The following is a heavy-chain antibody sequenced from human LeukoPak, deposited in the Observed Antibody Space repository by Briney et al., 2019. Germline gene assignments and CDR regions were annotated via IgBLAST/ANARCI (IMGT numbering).Heavy chain of an antibody. Sequence: GASVKVSCKASGYTFTSYDINWVRQATGQGLEWMGWMNPNSGNTGYAQKFQGRVTMTRNTSISTAYMELSSLRSEDTAVYYCARGPSGRGRVRGVIKYYFDYWGQGTLVTVSS. CDR1: GYTFTSYD. D-gene: IGHD3-10*01. CDR2: MNPNSGNT. CDR3: ARGPSGRGRVRGVIKYYFDY. V-gene: IGHV1-8*01. J-gene: IGHJ4*02.